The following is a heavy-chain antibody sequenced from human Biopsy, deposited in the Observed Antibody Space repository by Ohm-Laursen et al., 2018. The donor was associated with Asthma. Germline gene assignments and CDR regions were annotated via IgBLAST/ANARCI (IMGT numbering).Heavy chain of an antibody. J-gene: IGHJ4*02. Sequence: GSLRLSCAASGFTFSSYSMNWVRQAPGKGLEWVSCISSSSSTIYYADSVKGRFTISRDNAKNSLYLQMNSLRDEDTAVYDCARFKRGYSYGYAGVFDYWGQGTLVTVSS. CDR1: GFTFSSYS. V-gene: IGHV3-48*02. D-gene: IGHD5-18*01. CDR2: ISSSSSTI. CDR3: ARFKRGYSYGYAGVFDY.